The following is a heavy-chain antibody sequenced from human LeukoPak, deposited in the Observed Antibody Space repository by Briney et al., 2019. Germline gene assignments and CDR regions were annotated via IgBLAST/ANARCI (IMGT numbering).Heavy chain of an antibody. J-gene: IGHJ4*02. V-gene: IGHV4-39*01. CDR1: GGSISSSSYY. Sequence: PSETLSLTCTVSGGSISSSSYYWGWIHQPPGKGLEWIGSIYYSGSTYYNPSLKSRVTISVDTSKNQFSLKLSSVTAADTAVYYCARHSSGYYFFNYWGQGTLVTVSS. D-gene: IGHD3-22*01. CDR2: IYYSGST. CDR3: ARHSSGYYFFNY.